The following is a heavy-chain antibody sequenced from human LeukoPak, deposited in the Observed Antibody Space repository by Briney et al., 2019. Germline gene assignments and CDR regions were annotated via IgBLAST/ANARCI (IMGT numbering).Heavy chain of an antibody. CDR1: GFTFSSYA. J-gene: IGHJ4*02. Sequence: GGSLRLSCSASGFTFSSYAMSWVRQAPGKGLEWVSSISSSSSYIYYADSVKGRFTISRDNAKNSLYLQMNSLRAEDTAVYYCARGDVDTPGYWGQGTLVTVSS. CDR2: ISSSSSYI. CDR3: ARGDVDTPGY. D-gene: IGHD5-18*01. V-gene: IGHV3-21*01.